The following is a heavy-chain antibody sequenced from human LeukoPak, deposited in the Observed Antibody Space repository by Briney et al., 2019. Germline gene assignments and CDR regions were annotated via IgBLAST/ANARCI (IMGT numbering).Heavy chain of an antibody. J-gene: IGHJ4*02. CDR1: GFTFTNYW. D-gene: IGHD3-22*01. V-gene: IGHV3-7*04. CDR2: TKQDEAEK. Sequence: GGSLRLSCAASGFTFTNYWMSWVRQAPGKGLEWVANTKQDEAEKHYADSVKGRFTISRDNAQNSLYLQMNSLRAEDTAVYFCARNRQWLLADYWGQGTVVTVSS. CDR3: ARNRQWLLADY.